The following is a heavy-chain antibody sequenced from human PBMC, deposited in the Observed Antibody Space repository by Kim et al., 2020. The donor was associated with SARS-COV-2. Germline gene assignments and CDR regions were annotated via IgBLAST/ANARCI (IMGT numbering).Heavy chain of an antibody. CDR2: IRAGGSRQ. CDR3: VRALGFCCGGICYSVFDH. J-gene: IGHJ4*02. CDR1: GFTFRSYW. D-gene: IGHD2-21*01. Sequence: GGSLRLSCAASGFTFRSYWMNWVRQAPGKGLEWVATIRAGGSRQHYVDSVKGRFTISRDNAKNSLNLQMNSLRAEDTAVYFCVRALGFCCGGICYSVFDHWREGTPVTVSS. V-gene: IGHV3-7*03.